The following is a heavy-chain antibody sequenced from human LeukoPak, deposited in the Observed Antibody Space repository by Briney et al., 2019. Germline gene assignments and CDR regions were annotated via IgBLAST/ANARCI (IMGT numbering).Heavy chain of an antibody. D-gene: IGHD6-19*01. CDR2: ISWNSGSI. J-gene: IGHJ4*02. CDR1: GFTFDDYA. V-gene: IGHV3-9*01. Sequence: PGGSLRLSCAASGFTFDDYAMHWVRQAPGKGLEWVSGISWNSGSIGYADSVKGRFTISRDNAKNSLYLQMNSLRAEDTALYYCVAARQWLVKFDYWGQGTLVTVSS. CDR3: VAARQWLVKFDY.